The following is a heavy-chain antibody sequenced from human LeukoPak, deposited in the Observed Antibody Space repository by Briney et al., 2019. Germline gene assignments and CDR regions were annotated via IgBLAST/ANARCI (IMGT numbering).Heavy chain of an antibody. D-gene: IGHD3-22*01. V-gene: IGHV3-48*02. J-gene: IGHJ4*02. Sequence: GCAVRLSCAASGFSFRSYSMKWVRQAPGKGLEWLSYISSSSSTIYYADSVKGRFTISRDNAKNSLYLQMNSLRDEDTAVYYCAISDSKWGQGTLVTVSS. CDR3: AISDSK. CDR2: ISSSSSTI. CDR1: GFSFRSYS.